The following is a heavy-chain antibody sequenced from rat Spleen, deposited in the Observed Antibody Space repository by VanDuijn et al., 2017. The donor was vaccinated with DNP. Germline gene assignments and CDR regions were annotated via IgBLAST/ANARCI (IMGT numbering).Heavy chain of an antibody. CDR1: GFTFTDND. CDR2: VSLDGTRT. D-gene: IGHD4-1*01. Sequence: EVHLVGSGGGLVQPGGSLRLSCAASGFTFTDNDMAWVRQAPKKGLEWVAIVSLDGTRTYYRDSVKGRFTLSRDNAESIIFLHMDSLRSEDTATYYCTTANTIYWGQGVMVTVSS. V-gene: IGHV5S10*01. CDR3: TTANTIY. J-gene: IGHJ2*01.